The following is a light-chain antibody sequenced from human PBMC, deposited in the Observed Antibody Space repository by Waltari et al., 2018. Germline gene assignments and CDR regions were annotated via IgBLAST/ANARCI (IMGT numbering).Light chain of an antibody. Sequence: IVLTQSPDTLSFSPGERATLSCRASQSISSGYLAWYQQRPGQAPRLLIYTISSRASGIPDRFSGSGSGTDFTLTISRLEPEDFAVYYCQQYGGSSWTFGQGTKVEVK. CDR1: QSISSGY. CDR2: TIS. V-gene: IGKV3-20*01. J-gene: IGKJ1*01. CDR3: QQYGGSSWT.